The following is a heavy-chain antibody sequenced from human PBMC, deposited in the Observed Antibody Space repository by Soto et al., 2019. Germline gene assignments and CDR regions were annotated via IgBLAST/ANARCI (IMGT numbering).Heavy chain of an antibody. D-gene: IGHD3-10*01. J-gene: IGHJ3*02. CDR3: ARGGVPASLDI. V-gene: IGHV3-74*01. CDR1: GFTLRNYY. Sequence: EVQLVESGGALVQPGGSLRLSCAVSGFTLRNYYMHWARQAPGKGLVWVSHINGDGSITDYADSVKGRFTISRDNAKNTLYLQMNSLRVEDTAVDDCARGGVPASLDIWGEGTMVPVSS. CDR2: INGDGSIT.